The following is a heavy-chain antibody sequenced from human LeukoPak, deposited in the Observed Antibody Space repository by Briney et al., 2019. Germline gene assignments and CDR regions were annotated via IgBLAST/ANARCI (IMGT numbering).Heavy chain of an antibody. CDR3: AKDRWELLRQGFGY. Sequence: GGSLRLSCAASGFTFSSYGMHWVRQAPGEGLEWVAFIHYDGSNKYYADSVKGRFTISRDNSKNTLYLQMNSLRAEDTAVYYCAKDRWELLRQGFGYWGQGTLVTVSS. D-gene: IGHD1-26*01. CDR2: IHYDGSNK. CDR1: GFTFSSYG. V-gene: IGHV3-30*02. J-gene: IGHJ4*02.